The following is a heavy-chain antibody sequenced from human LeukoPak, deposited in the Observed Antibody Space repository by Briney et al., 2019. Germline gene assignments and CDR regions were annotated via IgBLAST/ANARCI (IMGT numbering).Heavy chain of an antibody. CDR1: GFTFSSYA. V-gene: IGHV3-23*01. CDR2: ISGSGGST. D-gene: IGHD6-19*01. CDR3: AKDPSSGWSDY. J-gene: IGHJ4*02. Sequence: QSGGSLRLSCAASGFTFSSYAMSWVRQAPGKGLEWVSAISGSGGSTYYADSVKSRSTISRDNSKNTLYLQMNSLRAEDTAVYYCAKDPSSGWSDYWGQGTLVTVSS.